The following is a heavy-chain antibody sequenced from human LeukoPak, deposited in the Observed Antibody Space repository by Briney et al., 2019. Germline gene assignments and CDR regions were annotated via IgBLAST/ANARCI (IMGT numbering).Heavy chain of an antibody. D-gene: IGHD6-13*01. J-gene: IGHJ4*02. Sequence: ASVKVSCKASGYTFTGYYMHWVRQAPGQGLEWMGWINPNSGGTNYAQKFQGRVTTTRDTSISTAYMELSRLRSDDTAVYYCARDMYSSSWYLTPPLDYWGQGTLVTVSS. V-gene: IGHV1-2*02. CDR3: ARDMYSSSWYLTPPLDY. CDR2: INPNSGGT. CDR1: GYTFTGYY.